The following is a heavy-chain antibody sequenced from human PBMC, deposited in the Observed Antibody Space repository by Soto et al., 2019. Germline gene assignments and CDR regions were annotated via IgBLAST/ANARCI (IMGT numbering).Heavy chain of an antibody. CDR3: VRNWRYYGGDYYYGMDA. CDR1: GFSLNTGGVG. V-gene: IGHV2-5*02. CDR2: IYWDDDE. D-gene: IGHD3-10*01. J-gene: IGHJ6*04. Sequence: ITLKESGPTLVKPTQTLTLTCTFSGFSLNTGGVGVGWVRQPRGKAMEWLALIYWDDDERYRPSLRSRLNITKDTINNQVVLTMTNMDPEDTATYYCVRNWRYYGGDYYYGMDAWGKGTTVTFSS.